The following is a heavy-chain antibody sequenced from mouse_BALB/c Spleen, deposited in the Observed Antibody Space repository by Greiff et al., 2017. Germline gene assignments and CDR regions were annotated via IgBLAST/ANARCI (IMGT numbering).Heavy chain of an antibody. Sequence: EVKLMESGAGLVKPCRSLTLSCAVSGFSFTSYYLSWVRQTPEKRLVWFATISSCGSYTYYPDSVKGRITISRDKAKNTLYLQMSSLKSEDTAMYYCARVDYGNYNAMDYWGQGTSVTVSS. J-gene: IGHJ4*01. D-gene: IGHD2-1*01. V-gene: IGHV5-6-4*01. CDR3: ARVDYGNYNAMDY. CDR1: GFSFTSYY. CDR2: ISSCGSYT.